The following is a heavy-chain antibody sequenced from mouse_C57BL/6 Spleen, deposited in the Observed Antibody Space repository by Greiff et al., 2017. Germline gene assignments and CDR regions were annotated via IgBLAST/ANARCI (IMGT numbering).Heavy chain of an antibody. V-gene: IGHV5-4*03. CDR2: ISDGGSYT. CDR1: GFTFSSYA. D-gene: IGHD1-1*01. CDR3: ARGAVVPHGYFDV. Sequence: EVKLMESGGGLVKPGGSLKLSCAASGFTFSSYAMSWVRQTPEKRLGWVATISDGGSYTYYPDTVKGRFTISRNNAKNNLYLQMSHLKSEDTAMYYCARGAVVPHGYFDVWGTGTTVTVSS. J-gene: IGHJ1*03.